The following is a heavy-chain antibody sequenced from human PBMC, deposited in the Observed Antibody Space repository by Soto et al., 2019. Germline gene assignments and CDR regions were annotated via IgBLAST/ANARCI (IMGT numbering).Heavy chain of an antibody. D-gene: IGHD3-16*02. CDR3: ARVDGRMITFGGVIVSWFDP. V-gene: IGHV5-51*01. J-gene: IGHJ5*02. CDR2: IYPGDSDT. CDR1: GYSFTSYW. Sequence: GGSLRLSCKGSGYSFTSYWIGWVRQMPGKGLEWMGIIYPGDSDTRYSPSFQGQVTISADKSISTAYLQWSSLKASDTAMYYCARVDGRMITFGGVIVSWFDPWGQGTLVTVSS.